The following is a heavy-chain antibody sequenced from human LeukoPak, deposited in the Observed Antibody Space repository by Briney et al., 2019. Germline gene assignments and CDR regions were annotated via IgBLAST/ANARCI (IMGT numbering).Heavy chain of an antibody. CDR3: AKEGYYYDSSGSGAFDI. Sequence: GGSLRLSCAASGFTFDDYAMHWVRQAPGKGLKWVSRISWDGGSTYYADSVKGRFTISRDNSKNSLYLQMNSLRAEDTALYYCAKEGYYYDSSGSGAFDIWGQGTMVTVSS. CDR1: GFTFDDYA. V-gene: IGHV3-43D*04. D-gene: IGHD3-22*01. CDR2: ISWDGGST. J-gene: IGHJ3*02.